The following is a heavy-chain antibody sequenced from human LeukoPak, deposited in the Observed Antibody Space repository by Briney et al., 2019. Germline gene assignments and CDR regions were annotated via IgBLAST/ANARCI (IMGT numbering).Heavy chain of an antibody. CDR2: IIPIFGTA. Sequence: ASVKVSCKASGGTFSSYAISWVRQAPGQGLERMGGIIPIFGTANYAQKFQGRVTITTDESTSTAYMELSSLRSEDTAVYYCARAPAYDFWSGYLGYYYYMDVWGKGTTVTVSS. J-gene: IGHJ6*03. CDR3: ARAPAYDFWSGYLGYYYYMDV. V-gene: IGHV1-69*05. D-gene: IGHD3-3*01. CDR1: GGTFSSYA.